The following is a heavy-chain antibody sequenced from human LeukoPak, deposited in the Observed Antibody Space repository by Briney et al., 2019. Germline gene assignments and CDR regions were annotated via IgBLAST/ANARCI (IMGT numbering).Heavy chain of an antibody. D-gene: IGHD3-10*01. V-gene: IGHV1-18*01. Sequence: ASVKVSCKTSGYTFTSYGVSWVRQAPGQGLEWMGWIGTHNGNTNYAQKFQGRVTMTTDTSTSTAYMELRSLRSDDTAVYYCARDLYEGSETYPGAKNWGQGTLVTVSS. CDR2: IGTHNGNT. CDR3: ARDLYEGSETYPGAKN. J-gene: IGHJ4*02. CDR1: GYTFTSYG.